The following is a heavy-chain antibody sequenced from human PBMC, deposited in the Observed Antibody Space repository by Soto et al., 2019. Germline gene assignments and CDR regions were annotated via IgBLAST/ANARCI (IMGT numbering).Heavy chain of an antibody. Sequence: QVQLVESGGGVVQPGRSLRLSCAASGFTFSSYGMHWVRQAPGKGLEWLVVIWYDGGNKYYADSVKGRSTISRDNSKNXXYLQMNSLRAADTAVYYCARGRYSDLLTGNPSLDPWGQGTLVTVSS. V-gene: IGHV3-33*01. CDR1: GFTFSSYG. CDR2: IWYDGGNK. CDR3: ARGRYSDLLTGNPSLDP. D-gene: IGHD3-9*01. J-gene: IGHJ5*02.